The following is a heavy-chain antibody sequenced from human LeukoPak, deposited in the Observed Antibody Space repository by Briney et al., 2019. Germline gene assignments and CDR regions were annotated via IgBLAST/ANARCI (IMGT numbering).Heavy chain of an antibody. CDR1: GYTFTSNY. CDR3: ARDEYYFDY. Sequence: ASVKVSCKAFGYTFTSNYMHWVRQAPGQGPEWMGVISPSGGSTTYAQKFQGRVTLTRDMSTSTDYLELSSLRSDDTAVYYCARDEYYFDYWGQGTLVTVSS. CDR2: ISPSGGST. J-gene: IGHJ4*02. V-gene: IGHV1-46*01.